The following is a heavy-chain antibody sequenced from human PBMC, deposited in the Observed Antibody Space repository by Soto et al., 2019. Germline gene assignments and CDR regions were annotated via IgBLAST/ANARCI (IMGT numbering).Heavy chain of an antibody. D-gene: IGHD7-27*01. J-gene: IGHJ4*02. CDR1: GFTFSSYG. CDR2: ISHDGSNK. CDR3: AKAATPLANWGFSHPDY. V-gene: IGHV3-30*18. Sequence: QVQLVESGGGVVQPGRSLRLSCAASGFTFSSYGMHWVRQAPGKGLEWVAFISHDGSNKYYADSVKGRFTSSRDNSKNTLYLQMNSLRAEDTAVYDGAKAATPLANWGFSHPDYWGQGTLVTVSS.